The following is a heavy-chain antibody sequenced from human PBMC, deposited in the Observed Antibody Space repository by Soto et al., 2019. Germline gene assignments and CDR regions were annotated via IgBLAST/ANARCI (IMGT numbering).Heavy chain of an antibody. V-gene: IGHV4-31*03. CDR1: GGSISSGGYY. D-gene: IGHD3-22*01. CDR3: AGDALSRDSI. CDR2: ISYSGST. J-gene: IGHJ4*02. Sequence: QVQLQESGPGLVKPSQTLSLTCTVSGGSISSGGYYWSWIRQHPGKGLEWIGYISYSGSTDYNPSLASRVTTSVDTAKNEFSRKLSSVTAADTAVYYCAGDALSRDSIWGQGTLITVSS.